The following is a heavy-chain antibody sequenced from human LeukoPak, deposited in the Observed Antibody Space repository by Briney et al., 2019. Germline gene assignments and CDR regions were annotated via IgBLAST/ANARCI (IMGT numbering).Heavy chain of an antibody. CDR1: AFTFSSYA. Sequence: GGSLRLSCAASAFTFSSYAMSWVRQALGKGLEWVSAISGSGGSTYYADSVEGRFTISRDNSKNTLYLQMNSLRAEDTAVYYCTRGLYQLPFHYDSSGYPLDYWGQGALVTVSS. CDR2: ISGSGGST. V-gene: IGHV3-23*01. J-gene: IGHJ4*02. CDR3: TRGLYQLPFHYDSSGYPLDY. D-gene: IGHD3-22*01.